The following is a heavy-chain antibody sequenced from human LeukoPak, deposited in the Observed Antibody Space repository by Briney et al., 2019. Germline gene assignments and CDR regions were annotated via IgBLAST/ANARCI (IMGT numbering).Heavy chain of an antibody. CDR3: TRDRDNSGWFRGAGDY. CDR2: IRSKAHGETT. J-gene: IGHJ4*02. D-gene: IGHD6-19*01. CDR1: GLTLGEYA. V-gene: IGHV3-49*03. Sequence: GGSLRLSCTASGLTLGEYAMSWFRQAPGKGLEWIGFIRSKAHGETTEHAASVKGRFTVSRDDSKSIAYLQMNSLKTEDTAMYYCTRDRDNSGWFRGAGDYWGQGTLVTVSS.